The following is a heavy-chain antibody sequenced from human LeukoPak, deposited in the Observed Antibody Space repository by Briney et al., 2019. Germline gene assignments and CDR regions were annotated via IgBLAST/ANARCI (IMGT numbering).Heavy chain of an antibody. CDR3: AKDTTGDGFDY. J-gene: IGHJ4*02. Sequence: SAISGSGGSTYYADSVKGRFTISRDNSKNTLYLQMNSLRAEDTAVYYCAKDTTGDGFDYWGQGTLVTVSS. CDR2: ISGSGGST. D-gene: IGHD1-1*01. V-gene: IGHV3-23*01.